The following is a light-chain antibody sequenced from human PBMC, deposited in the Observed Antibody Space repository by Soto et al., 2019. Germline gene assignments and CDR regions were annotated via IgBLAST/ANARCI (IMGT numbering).Light chain of an antibody. V-gene: IGKV1-33*01. CDR1: QDITNY. CDR2: DAS. CDR3: QQYDSFPDS. J-gene: IGKJ2*03. Sequence: IQMTQSPLFLSASIGDRVTITCQASQDITNYLNWYQQKPGKAPKLLIYDASMLERGVPSRFSGGGSGTHFTVTISSLQPEDIATFYCQQYDSFPDSFGQGTKLEIK.